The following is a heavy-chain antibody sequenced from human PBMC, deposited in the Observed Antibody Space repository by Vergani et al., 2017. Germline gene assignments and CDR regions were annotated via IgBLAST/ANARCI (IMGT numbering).Heavy chain of an antibody. V-gene: IGHV1-18*04. D-gene: IGHD3-9*01. Sequence: QVQLAQSGAEVKKPGASVKVSCKASGYTFTTYGISWVRQAPGQGLEWMGWISAYNGNTNYAQKLQGRVTMTTDTSTSTAYMELRSLRSDDTAVYYCARYRYYDILTGYTYNWFDPWGQGTLVTVSS. J-gene: IGHJ5*02. CDR1: GYTFTTYG. CDR3: ARYRYYDILTGYTYNWFDP. CDR2: ISAYNGNT.